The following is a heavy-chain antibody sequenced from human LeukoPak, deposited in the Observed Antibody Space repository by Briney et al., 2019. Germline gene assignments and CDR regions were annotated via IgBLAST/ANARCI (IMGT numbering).Heavy chain of an antibody. CDR1: GFTFSSYA. J-gene: IGHJ4*02. Sequence: GGSLRLSCPASGFTFSSYAMHWVRQAPGKGLEYVSAISSNGDNTYYADSVKGRFTISRDNSKNTVNLQMSSLRPEDTALYYCRAAAASGRDYWGQGTLVTVSS. CDR3: RAAAASGRDY. V-gene: IGHV3-64D*06. CDR2: ISSNGDNT. D-gene: IGHD2-2*01.